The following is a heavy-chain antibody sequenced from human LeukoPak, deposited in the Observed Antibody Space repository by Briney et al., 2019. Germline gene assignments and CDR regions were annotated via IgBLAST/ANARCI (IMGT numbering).Heavy chain of an antibody. Sequence: PGRSLRLSCAASGFTFDDYSMHWVRQAPGKGLEWVAGISWHSRSIGYADSVKGRFTISRDNAKNSVSLLMNSLRTEDTALYYCTKDLSSQWFTDIRHYGMNVWGQGTTVAVSS. D-gene: IGHD3-22*01. J-gene: IGHJ6*02. V-gene: IGHV3-9*01. CDR1: GFTFDDYS. CDR3: TKDLSSQWFTDIRHYGMNV. CDR2: ISWHSRSI.